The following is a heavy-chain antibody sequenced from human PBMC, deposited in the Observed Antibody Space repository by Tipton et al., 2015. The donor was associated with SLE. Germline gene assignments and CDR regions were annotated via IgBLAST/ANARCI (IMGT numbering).Heavy chain of an antibody. Sequence: TLSLTCTVSGGSISSHYWSWIRQPPGKGLEWIGSIYYSGSTYYNPSLKSRVTISVDTSKNQFSLKLSSVTAADTAVYYCARNVLSGLWFGESFSPFDYWGQGTLVTVSS. D-gene: IGHD3-10*01. CDR2: IYYSGST. J-gene: IGHJ4*02. CDR1: GGSISSHY. CDR3: ARNVLSGLWFGESFSPFDY. V-gene: IGHV4-59*08.